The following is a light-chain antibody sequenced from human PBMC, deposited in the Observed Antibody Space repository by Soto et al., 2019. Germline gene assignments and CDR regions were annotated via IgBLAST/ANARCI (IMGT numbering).Light chain of an antibody. CDR1: QPVLSSSTNKKF. J-gene: IGKJ4*02. CDR3: QQCYSTPLT. CDR2: WAS. Sequence: DRVGTWSPGSLAVALGSRATINCTSSQPVLSSSTNKKFLAWYQQKPRKPPKLLIYWASTRESGVPDRFSGSGSGTDFTLTISSLQAEDVAAYYCQQCYSTPLTFGGGTKVDIK. V-gene: IGKV4-1*01.